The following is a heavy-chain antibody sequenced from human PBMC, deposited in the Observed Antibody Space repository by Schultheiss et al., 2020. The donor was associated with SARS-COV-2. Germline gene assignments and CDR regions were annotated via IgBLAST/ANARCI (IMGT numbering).Heavy chain of an antibody. J-gene: IGHJ4*02. Sequence: GGSLRLSCAASGFTFSSYGMHWVRQAPGKGLEWVAVISYDGSNKYYADSVKGRFTISRDISKNTLFLQMNSLRAEDTAVYYCARFPRSGYDLDYWGQGTLITVAS. CDR1: GFTFSSYG. V-gene: IGHV3-30*19. D-gene: IGHD5-12*01. CDR2: ISYDGSNK. CDR3: ARFPRSGYDLDY.